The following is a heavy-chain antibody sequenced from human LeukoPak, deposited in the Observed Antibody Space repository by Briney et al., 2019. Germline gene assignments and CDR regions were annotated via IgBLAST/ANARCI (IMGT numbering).Heavy chain of an antibody. D-gene: IGHD1-14*01. CDR3: TRDRSRAEDD. Sequence: GGSLRLSCAASGFTFSTHWMFWVRQSPGKGLVWVSRINDDGSSTTYADSVRGRFTISRDNANNLLYLQMNSLRGEDTAVYYCTRDRSRAEDDWGQGTLVTVSS. J-gene: IGHJ4*02. CDR1: GFTFSTHW. V-gene: IGHV3-74*03. CDR2: INDDGSST.